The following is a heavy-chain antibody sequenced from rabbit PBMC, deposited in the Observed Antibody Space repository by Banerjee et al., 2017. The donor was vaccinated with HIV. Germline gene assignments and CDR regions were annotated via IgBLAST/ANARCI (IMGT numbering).Heavy chain of an antibody. CDR1: GFSFSSGYW. D-gene: IGHD7-1*01. CDR3: ARGGIGNTGYTYVFDP. Sequence: QSLEESGGDLVKPGASLTLTCTASGFSFSSGYWMCWVRQAPGKGLEWIGCIGIGSGSIYYASWAKGRFTITRTSSTTVTLRMTSLTAADTATYFCARGGIGNTGYTYVFDPWGPGTLVTVS. V-gene: IGHV1S40*01. CDR2: IGIGSGSI. J-gene: IGHJ2*01.